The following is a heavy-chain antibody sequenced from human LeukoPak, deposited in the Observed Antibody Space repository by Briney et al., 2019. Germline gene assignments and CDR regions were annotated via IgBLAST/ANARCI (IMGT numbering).Heavy chain of an antibody. CDR1: GGSFSGYY. CDR3: ARSRGDYDILTGYYSLYYFDY. CDR2: INHSGST. D-gene: IGHD3-9*01. Sequence: SETLSLTCSVYGGSFSGYYWSWLRQPPGKGLEWIGEINHSGSTNYNPSLKSRVTISVDTSKNQFSLKLSSVTAADTAVYYCARSRGDYDILTGYYSLYYFDYWGQGTLGTVSA. V-gene: IGHV4-34*01. J-gene: IGHJ4*02.